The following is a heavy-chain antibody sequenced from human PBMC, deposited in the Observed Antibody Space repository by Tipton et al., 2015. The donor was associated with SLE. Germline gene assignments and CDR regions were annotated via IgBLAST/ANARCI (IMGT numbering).Heavy chain of an antibody. CDR2: IYYRGYT. CDR3: ARHDGQWDAFDI. Sequence: TLSLTCTVSGGSISSYYWSWIRQPPGKGLEWIAYIYYRGYTNYNPSLQSRVSISVDTSKNQFSLKLSSVTAADTAVYYCARHDGQWDAFDIWGQGTMVTVSS. CDR1: GGSISSYY. J-gene: IGHJ3*02. D-gene: IGHD6-19*01. V-gene: IGHV4-59*08.